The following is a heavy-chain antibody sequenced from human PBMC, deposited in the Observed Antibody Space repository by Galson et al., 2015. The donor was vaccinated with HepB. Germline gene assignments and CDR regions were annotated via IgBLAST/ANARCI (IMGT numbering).Heavy chain of an antibody. D-gene: IGHD2-8*01. CDR2: IKQDGSEK. Sequence: SLRLSCAASGFIFSRYWMNWVRQAPGKGLEWVAEIKQDGSEKHYVDSVKGRFTISRDNAKNSLYQQMNSLRAEDTALYYCARGYCSNGVCDRGYWGQGTLVTVSS. J-gene: IGHJ4*02. CDR3: ARGYCSNGVCDRGY. V-gene: IGHV3-7*03. CDR1: GFIFSRYW.